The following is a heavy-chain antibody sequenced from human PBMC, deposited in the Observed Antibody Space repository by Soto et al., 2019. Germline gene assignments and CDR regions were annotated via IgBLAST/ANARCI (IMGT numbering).Heavy chain of an antibody. J-gene: IGHJ6*03. V-gene: IGHV3-66*01. CDR2: IYSGGST. CDR3: ARGFLEWLLDYYYMDV. Sequence: EVQLVESGGGLVQPGGSLRLSCAASGFTVSSNYMSWVRQAPGKGLEWVSVIYSGGSTYYADSVKGRFTISRDNSKNTLYLQMNGLRAEDTAVYYCARGFLEWLLDYYYMDVWGKGTTVTVSS. D-gene: IGHD3-3*01. CDR1: GFTVSSNY.